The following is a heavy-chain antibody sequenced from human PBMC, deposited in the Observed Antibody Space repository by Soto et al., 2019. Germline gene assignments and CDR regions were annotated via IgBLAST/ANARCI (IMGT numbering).Heavy chain of an antibody. Sequence: ASVKVSCKASGYTFTSYDINWVRQATGQGLEWMGWMNPNSGNTGYAQKFQGRVTMTRNTSISTAYMELSSLRSEDTAVYYCARGRRFGLPFDYWGQGTLVTVSS. CDR3: ARGRRFGLPFDY. CDR2: MNPNSGNT. V-gene: IGHV1-8*01. D-gene: IGHD3-9*01. J-gene: IGHJ4*02. CDR1: GYTFTSYD.